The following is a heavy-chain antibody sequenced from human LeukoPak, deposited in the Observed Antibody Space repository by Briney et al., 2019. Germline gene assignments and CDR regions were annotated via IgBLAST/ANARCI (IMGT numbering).Heavy chain of an antibody. V-gene: IGHV3-11*01. D-gene: IGHD2-2*02. CDR1: GFAFSDHY. CDR3: ARDPDTSSKVDF. J-gene: IGHJ4*02. Sequence: TPGGSLRLSCAASGFAFSDHYMSWIRQAPGKGLEWVAYISNSGSVLYYTDSVKGRFTISRDNAKKSLYLQMDGLRAEDTAVYFCARDPDTSSKVDFWVQGTLVTVSS. CDR2: ISNSGSVL.